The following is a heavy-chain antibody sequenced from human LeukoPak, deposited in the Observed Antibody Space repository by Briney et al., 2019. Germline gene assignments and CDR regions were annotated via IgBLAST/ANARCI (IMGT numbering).Heavy chain of an antibody. V-gene: IGHV4-59*01. CDR1: GGSISSYY. J-gene: IGHJ4*02. D-gene: IGHD5-12*01. CDR2: IYYSGST. Sequence: PSETLSLTCTVSGGSISSYYWSWIRQPPGKGLEWIGYIYYSGSTNYNPSLMSRVTISVDTSKNQFSLKLSSVTAADTAVYYCARAKSGYVDVYFDYWGKGTLVTVSS. CDR3: ARAKSGYVDVYFDY.